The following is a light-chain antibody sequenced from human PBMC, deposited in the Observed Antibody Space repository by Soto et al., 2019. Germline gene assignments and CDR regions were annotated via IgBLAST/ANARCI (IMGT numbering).Light chain of an antibody. V-gene: IGKV1-39*01. CDR2: AAS. Sequence: DIQMTQSPSSLSASVGDRVKITCRASQSISSYLNWYQKKPGKAPKLLIYAASSLQSGVPSRFSGSGSGTDFNLTISSLQTEDFATYECQQRYSTTRTFGQGTKVDIK. J-gene: IGKJ1*01. CDR1: QSISSY. CDR3: QQRYSTTRT.